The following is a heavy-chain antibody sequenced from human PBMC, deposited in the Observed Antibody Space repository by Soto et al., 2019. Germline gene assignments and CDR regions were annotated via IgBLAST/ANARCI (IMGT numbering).Heavy chain of an antibody. CDR3: TTDGAYCGGDCYAFDY. Sequence: GGSLRLSCAASGFTFSNAWMSWVRQAPGKGLEWVGHIKSKTDGGTTDYAAPVKGRFTISRDDSKNTLYLQMNSLKTEDTAVYYCTTDGAYCGGDCYAFDYWGQGTLVTVSS. J-gene: IGHJ4*02. CDR1: GFTFSNAW. V-gene: IGHV3-15*01. CDR2: IKSKTDGGTT. D-gene: IGHD2-21*02.